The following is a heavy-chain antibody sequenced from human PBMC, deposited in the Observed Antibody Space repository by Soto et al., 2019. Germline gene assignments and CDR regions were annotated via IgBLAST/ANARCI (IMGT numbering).Heavy chain of an antibody. CDR1: GFTFSSYA. CDR3: AKDCRSTSCYGLEYFQH. CDR2: ISGSGGST. J-gene: IGHJ1*01. V-gene: IGHV3-23*01. D-gene: IGHD2-2*01. Sequence: GGSLRLSCAASGFTFSSYAMSWVRQAPGKGLEWVSAISGSGGSTYYADSVKGRFTISRDNSKNTLYLQMNSLRAEDTAVYYCAKDCRSTSCYGLEYFQHWGQGTLVTVSS.